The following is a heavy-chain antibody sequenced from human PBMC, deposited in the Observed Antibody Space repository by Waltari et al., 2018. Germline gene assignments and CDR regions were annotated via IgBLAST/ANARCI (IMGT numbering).Heavy chain of an antibody. Sequence: QVQLVQSGAEVKKPGSSVKVSCKDSAGTLRSYTVNWGRQAPGPGLEWMGSIIPFLGISKYAQSLQARLTITVDQSTNTGYMELKSLRPEDTGVYYCARSGEMKGTVDYWGQGTLVTVSS. D-gene: IGHD1-1*01. CDR3: ARSGEMKGTVDY. V-gene: IGHV1-69*02. J-gene: IGHJ4*02. CDR1: AGTLRSYT. CDR2: IIPFLGIS.